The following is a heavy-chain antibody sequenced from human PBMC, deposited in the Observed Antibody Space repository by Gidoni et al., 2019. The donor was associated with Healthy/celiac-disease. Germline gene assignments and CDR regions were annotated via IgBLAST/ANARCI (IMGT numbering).Heavy chain of an antibody. CDR1: GFTFSSSG. CDR2: ISYDGSNK. D-gene: IGHD3-10*01. CDR3: AKDLGRWATMVRGVFDY. V-gene: IGHV3-30*18. Sequence: QVQLVESGGGVVQPGRSLRLFCAASGFTFSSSGMHWVRQAPGKGLEWVAVISYDGSNKYYADSVKGRFTISRDNSKNTLYLQMNSLRAEDTAVYYCAKDLGRWATMVRGVFDYWGQGTLVTVSS. J-gene: IGHJ4*02.